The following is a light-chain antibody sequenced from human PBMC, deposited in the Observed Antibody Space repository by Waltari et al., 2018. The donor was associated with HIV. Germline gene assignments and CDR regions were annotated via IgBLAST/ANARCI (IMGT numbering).Light chain of an antibody. CDR2: NNN. CDR1: SSNIGSNT. V-gene: IGLV1-44*01. Sequence: QSVLTQPPSASGTPGQRVTISCSGSSSNIGSNTVNWYQQLPGTAPKLLIYNNNQRPSGCPDRFSGSKSGTSASLAISGLQSEDEADYYCAAWDDSLNGVVFGGGTKLTVL. CDR3: AAWDDSLNGVV. J-gene: IGLJ2*01.